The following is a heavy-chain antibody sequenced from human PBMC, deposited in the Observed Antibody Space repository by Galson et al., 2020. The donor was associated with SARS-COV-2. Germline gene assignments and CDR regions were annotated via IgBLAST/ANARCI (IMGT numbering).Heavy chain of an antibody. D-gene: IGHD5-12*01. Sequence: ETSETLSLTCTVSGGSISSADYYWSWIRQPPGKGLEWIGYISYSGSTYFNPSLKSRVFISVDTSKNQFSLKLTSVTAADTAVYYCAREGVSGYDFDYWGQGTLVTVSS. CDR3: AREGVSGYDFDY. J-gene: IGHJ4*02. CDR1: GGSISSADYY. CDR2: ISYSGST. V-gene: IGHV4-30-4*01.